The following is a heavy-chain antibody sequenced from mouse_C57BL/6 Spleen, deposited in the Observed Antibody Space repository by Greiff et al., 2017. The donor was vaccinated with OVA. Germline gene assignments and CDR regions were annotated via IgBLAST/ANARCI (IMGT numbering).Heavy chain of an antibody. D-gene: IGHD4-1*02. CDR1: GYTFTSYW. J-gene: IGHJ1*03. CDR3: ARFQLGRGYFDV. Sequence: VKLQQPGAELVKPGASVKLSCKASGYTFTSYWMHWVKQRPGQGLEWIGMIHPNSGSPNSNEKFKSKATLTVDKSSSTAYMQLSSLTSEDSAVYYCARFQLGRGYFDVWGTGTTVTVSS. CDR2: IHPNSGSP. V-gene: IGHV1-64*01.